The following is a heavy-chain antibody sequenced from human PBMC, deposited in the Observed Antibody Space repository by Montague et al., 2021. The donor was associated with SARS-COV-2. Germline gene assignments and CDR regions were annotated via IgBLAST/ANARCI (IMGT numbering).Heavy chain of an antibody. CDR2: INHTGSA. J-gene: IGHJ3*01. CDR3: SRGQVTLSGVLIFNPAAGQLDG. CDR1: SGSFGDFY. Sequence: SETLSLTCAVYSGSFGDFYWTWIRQSPWKGLELIGEINHTGSATYNPSLTGRVPLSLDTSKNKFSLKLQSVTPADTGVYYCSRGQVTLSGVLIFNPAAGQLDGWGQGTSVTVSS. V-gene: IGHV4-34*01. D-gene: IGHD3-3*01.